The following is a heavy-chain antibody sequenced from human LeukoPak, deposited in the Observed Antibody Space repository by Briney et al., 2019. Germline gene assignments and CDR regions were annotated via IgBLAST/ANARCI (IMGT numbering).Heavy chain of an antibody. CDR3: AKPGEAGIAARGYYYYGMDV. J-gene: IGHJ6*02. CDR1: GFTFSSYW. D-gene: IGHD6-6*01. V-gene: IGHV3-74*01. Sequence: GGSLRLSCAASGFTFSSYWMHWVRQAPGKGLVRVSRINSDGSSTSYADSVKGRFTISRDNAKNTLYLQMNSLRAEDTAVYYCAKPGEAGIAARGYYYYGMDVWGQGTTVTVSS. CDR2: INSDGSST.